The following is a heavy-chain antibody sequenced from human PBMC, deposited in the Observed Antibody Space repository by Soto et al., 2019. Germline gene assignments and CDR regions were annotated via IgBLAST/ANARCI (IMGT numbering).Heavy chain of an antibody. Sequence: QMQLVQSGPEVKKPGTSVKVSCKASGFTFTSSAVQWVRQARGQRLEWIGWIVVGSGNTNYAQKFQERVTITRDMSTSTAYMELSSLSSEDTAVYYCAAVDIRFSSPRAVDYWGQGTLVTVSS. D-gene: IGHD6-13*01. V-gene: IGHV1-58*01. CDR3: AAVDIRFSSPRAVDY. J-gene: IGHJ4*02. CDR1: GFTFTSSA. CDR2: IVVGSGNT.